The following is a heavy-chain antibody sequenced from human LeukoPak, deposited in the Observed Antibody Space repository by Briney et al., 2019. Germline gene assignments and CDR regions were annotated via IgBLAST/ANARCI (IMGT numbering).Heavy chain of an antibody. J-gene: IGHJ4*02. CDR3: ARSSGYSGLAFDY. CDR2: ISSSSSTI. V-gene: IGHV3-48*01. Sequence: GGSLRLSCAASGFTFSSYWMSWVRQAPGKGLECVSYISSSSSTIYYADPVKGRFTISRDNAKNSLYLQMNSLRAEDTAVYYCARSSGYSGLAFDYWGQGTLVTVSS. D-gene: IGHD1-26*01. CDR1: GFTFSSYW.